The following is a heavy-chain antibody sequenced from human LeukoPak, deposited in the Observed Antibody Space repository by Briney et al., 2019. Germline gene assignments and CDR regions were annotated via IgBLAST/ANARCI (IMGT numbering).Heavy chain of an antibody. CDR1: GYIYTTYW. CDR3: ARREMATSPFLDY. D-gene: IGHD5-24*01. CDR2: IYPGDSDT. Sequence: GESLKISCKSSGYIYTTYWIGWVRQMPGKGLEWMGIIYPGDSDTRYSPSFQGQVTISADKSISTAYLQWSSLKASDTAMYYCARREMATSPFLDYWGQGTLVTVSS. J-gene: IGHJ4*02. V-gene: IGHV5-51*01.